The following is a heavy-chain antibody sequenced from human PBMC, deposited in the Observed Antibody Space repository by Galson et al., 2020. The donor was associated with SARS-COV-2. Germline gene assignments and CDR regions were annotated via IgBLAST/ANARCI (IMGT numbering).Heavy chain of an antibody. J-gene: IGHJ4*02. CDR3: ARTSSTGTREYYFGY. Sequence: SETLSLTCAVSGGSISTDDDYWTWIRQPPGKGLEWIGDIHSTGNTYYNPSLRSRVSTSIDTSKNQFSLKLTSVTTADTAVYFCARTSSTGTREYYFGYWGQGTLVTVSS. CDR1: GGSISTDDDY. V-gene: IGHV4-30-4*01. CDR2: IHSTGNT. D-gene: IGHD4-17*01.